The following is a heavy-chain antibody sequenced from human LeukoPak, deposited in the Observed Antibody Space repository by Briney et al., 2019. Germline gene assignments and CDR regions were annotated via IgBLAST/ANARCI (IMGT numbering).Heavy chain of an antibody. Sequence: ASVKVSCKASGYTFINHAIHWVRQAPGQRLEWMGWINIGNGNTKYSQNFQGRITITRDTSATTAYMDLSSLRSEDTAVYYCARRLGRSFDYWGLGTLVTVSS. V-gene: IGHV1-3*04. J-gene: IGHJ4*02. CDR3: ARRLGRSFDY. CDR1: GYTFINHA. CDR2: INIGNGNT. D-gene: IGHD2-21*01.